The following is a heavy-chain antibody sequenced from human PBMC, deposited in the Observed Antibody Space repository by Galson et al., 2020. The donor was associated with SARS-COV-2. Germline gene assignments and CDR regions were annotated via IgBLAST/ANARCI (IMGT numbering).Heavy chain of an antibody. V-gene: IGHV3-49*03. CDR3: TRDPEYSYGYFLNYYGMDV. J-gene: IGHJ6*02. D-gene: IGHD5-18*01. Sequence: GGSLRLSCTASGFTFGDYAMSWFRQAPGKGLEWVGFIRSKAYGGTTEYAASVKGRFTISRDDSKSIAYLQMNSLKTEDTAVYYCTRDPEYSYGYFLNYYGMDVWGQGTTVTVSS. CDR1: GFTFGDYA. CDR2: IRSKAYGGTT.